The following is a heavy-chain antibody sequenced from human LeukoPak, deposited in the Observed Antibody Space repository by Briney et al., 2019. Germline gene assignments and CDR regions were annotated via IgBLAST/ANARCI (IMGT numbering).Heavy chain of an antibody. CDR3: AGETIAVAAPDY. V-gene: IGHV4-30-4*08. Sequence: PSETLSLTCTVSGGSISSGDYYWSWIRQPPGKGLEWIGYIYYSGSTYYNPSLKSRVTISVDTSKNQFSLKLSSVTAADTAVYYCAGETIAVAAPDYWGQGTLVTVSS. J-gene: IGHJ4*02. D-gene: IGHD6-19*01. CDR1: GGSISSGDYY. CDR2: IYYSGST.